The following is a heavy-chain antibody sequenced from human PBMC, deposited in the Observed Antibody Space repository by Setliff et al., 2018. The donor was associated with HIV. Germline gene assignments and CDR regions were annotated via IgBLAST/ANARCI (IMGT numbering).Heavy chain of an antibody. Sequence: ASVKVSCKPSGYTFTTYGLSWVRQAPGQGLEWMGWISTYSDETRYSQNLQGRLTMTTDKYTGTAYMELRSLRSDDTAMYFCARLGSGWSDSYYYAMDIWGQGTTGTVSS. CDR3: ARLGSGWSDSYYYAMDI. J-gene: IGHJ6*02. D-gene: IGHD6-19*01. CDR1: GYTFTTYG. CDR2: ISTYSDET. V-gene: IGHV1-18*01.